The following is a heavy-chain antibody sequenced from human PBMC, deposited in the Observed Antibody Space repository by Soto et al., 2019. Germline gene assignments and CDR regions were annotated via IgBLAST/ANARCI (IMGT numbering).Heavy chain of an antibody. Sequence: ASVKVSCKASGYTFTSYGISWVRQAPGQGLEWMGWISAYNGNTNYAQKLQGRVTMTTDTSTSTAYMELRSLRSDDTAVYYCARFGLSCTNGVCESLNYYYGMDVWGQGTTVTVSS. CDR2: ISAYNGNT. V-gene: IGHV1-18*01. CDR3: ARFGLSCTNGVCESLNYYYGMDV. J-gene: IGHJ6*02. D-gene: IGHD2-8*01. CDR1: GYTFTSYG.